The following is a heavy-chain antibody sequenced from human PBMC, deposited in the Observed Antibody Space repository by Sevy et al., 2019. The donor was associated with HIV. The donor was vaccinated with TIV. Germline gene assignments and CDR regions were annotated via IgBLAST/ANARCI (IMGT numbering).Heavy chain of an antibody. J-gene: IGHJ4*02. D-gene: IGHD3-16*01. CDR2: ISYDGRNNK. CDR1: GFTFSDYR. V-gene: IGHV3-30*04. Sequence: GGSLILSCAASGFTFSDYRFHWVRQAPGKGLEWVAVISYDGRNNKYNADSVKGRFTISRDNSKNTVYLQMNSLRAEDTAIYYCARDRGEILSSAFDYWGQGTLVTVSS. CDR3: ARDRGEILSSAFDY.